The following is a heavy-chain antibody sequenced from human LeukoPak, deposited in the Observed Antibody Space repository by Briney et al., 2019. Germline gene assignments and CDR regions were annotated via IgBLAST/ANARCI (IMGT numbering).Heavy chain of an antibody. CDR3: ARGVVVLGY. Sequence: SETLSLTCAVYGGSFSGYYWSWIRQPPGKGLEWIGEINHSGSTNYNPSLKSRVTISADTSKNQFSLKLSSVTAADTAVYYCARGVVVLGYWGQGTLVTVSS. V-gene: IGHV4-34*01. CDR1: GGSFSGYY. D-gene: IGHD3-22*01. J-gene: IGHJ4*02. CDR2: INHSGST.